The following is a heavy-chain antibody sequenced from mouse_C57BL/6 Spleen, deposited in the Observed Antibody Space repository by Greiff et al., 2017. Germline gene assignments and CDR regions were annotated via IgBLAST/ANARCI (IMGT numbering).Heavy chain of an antibody. CDR2: INPNNGGT. J-gene: IGHJ4*01. Sequence: EVKLMESGPELVKPGASVKMSCKASGYTFTDYNMHWVKQSHGKSLEWIGYINPNNGGTSYNQKFKGKATLTVNKSSSTAYMELRSLTSEDSAVYYCARMGPLMDYWGQGTSVTVSS. CDR1: GYTFTDYN. D-gene: IGHD4-1*01. V-gene: IGHV1-22*01. CDR3: ARMGPLMDY.